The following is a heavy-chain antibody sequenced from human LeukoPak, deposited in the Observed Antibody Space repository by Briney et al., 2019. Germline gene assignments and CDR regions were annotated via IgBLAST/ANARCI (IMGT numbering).Heavy chain of an antibody. Sequence: GGSLRLSCAASGFTFSSFAMSWVRQAPGKGLEWVSTILVSGGSTYYADSVKGRFTISRDNSKNMLYLQMNSLRSEDTAVYYRAKRYSINCFCFDCWGQGALVTVSS. CDR1: GFTFSSFA. CDR2: ILVSGGST. D-gene: IGHD6-13*01. V-gene: IGHV3-23*01. J-gene: IGHJ4*02. CDR3: AKRYSINCFCFDC.